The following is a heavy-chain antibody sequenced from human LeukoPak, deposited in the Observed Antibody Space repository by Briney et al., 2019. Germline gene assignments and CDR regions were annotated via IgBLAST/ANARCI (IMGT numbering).Heavy chain of an antibody. CDR1: GFTFSSYA. V-gene: IGHV3-23*01. J-gene: IGHJ4*02. CDR3: AKQYGSGSYKPFDY. Sequence: GGSLRLSCAASGFTFSSYAMSWVRQAPGKGLEWVSTISGNGDSTYYADSMKGRFTISRDNSKNTLYPQMNGLRAEDTAVYYCAKQYGSGSYKPFDYWGQGTLVTVSS. CDR2: ISGNGDST. D-gene: IGHD3-10*01.